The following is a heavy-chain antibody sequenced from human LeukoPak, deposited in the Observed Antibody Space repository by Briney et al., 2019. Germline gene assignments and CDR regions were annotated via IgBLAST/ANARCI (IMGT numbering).Heavy chain of an antibody. CDR3: ARHRAYSDYIDY. D-gene: IGHD4-11*01. Sequence: SETLSLTCTVSGGSISISDYYWGWIRQPPGKGLEWIGSVYYTGSTYYNPSLKSRVTISIDTSKNQFSLRLSSVTAADTTVYYCARHRAYSDYIDYWGQGTLVTVSS. V-gene: IGHV4-39*01. J-gene: IGHJ4*02. CDR1: GGSISISDYY. CDR2: VYYTGST.